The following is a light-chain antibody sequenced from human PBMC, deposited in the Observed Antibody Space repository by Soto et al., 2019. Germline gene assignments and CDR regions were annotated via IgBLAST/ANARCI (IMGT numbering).Light chain of an antibody. CDR1: QTISSW. Sequence: DIQMTQFPSTLSVSVGDRVTITCRASQTISSWFAWYQQKQGKAPKLLIYKASTLKSGVPSRLRGSGYGTELTITISSMKTDDFETYYCQHYNSYSEAFGHGTKVDIK. J-gene: IGKJ1*01. CDR3: QHYNSYSEA. V-gene: IGKV1-5*03. CDR2: KAS.